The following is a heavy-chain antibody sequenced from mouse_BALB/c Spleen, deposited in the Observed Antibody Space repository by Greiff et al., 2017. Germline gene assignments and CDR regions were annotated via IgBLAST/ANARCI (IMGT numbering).Heavy chain of an antibody. D-gene: IGHD2-1*01. CDR3: ARSGGNYGFYYFDY. J-gene: IGHJ2*01. Sequence: DLVKPGASVKLSCKASGYTFTSYWINWIKQRPGQGLEWIGRIAPGSGSTYYNEMFKGKATLTVDTSSSTAYIQLSSLSSEDSAVYFCARSGGNYGFYYFDYWGQGTTLTVSS. V-gene: IGHV1S41*01. CDR2: IAPGSGST. CDR1: GYTFTSYW.